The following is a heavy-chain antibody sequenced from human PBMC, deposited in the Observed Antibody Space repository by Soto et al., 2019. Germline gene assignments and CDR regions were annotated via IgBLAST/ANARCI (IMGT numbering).Heavy chain of an antibody. J-gene: IGHJ5*02. D-gene: IGHD6-13*01. V-gene: IGHV2-26*04. CDR1: GFSLSNAGLG. CDR2: IFSTDEK. Sequence: QVTVKESGPVLVKPTETLTLTCTVSGFSLSNAGLGVSWIRQPPGKALEWLAHIFSTDEKSYSTSLKSRLTISKDTSKSQVGLTMTNMDPVDTATYYWASTYSSSWYWFDPWGQGTLVTVSS. CDR3: ASTYSSSWYWFDP.